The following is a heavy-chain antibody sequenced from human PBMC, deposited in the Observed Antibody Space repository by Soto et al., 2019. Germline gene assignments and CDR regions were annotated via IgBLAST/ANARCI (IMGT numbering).Heavy chain of an antibody. CDR3: ARAEATALDY. J-gene: IGHJ4*02. Sequence: SETLSLTCTVSGDSMSSSNWWNWVRQPPGKGLEWIVEAHHSGRTNYNPSLKSRVTISVDRSQNHFSLQLTSVTAADTAVYYCARAEATALDYWGQGTLVIVSS. CDR1: GDSMSSSNW. V-gene: IGHV4-4*02. CDR2: AHHSGRT.